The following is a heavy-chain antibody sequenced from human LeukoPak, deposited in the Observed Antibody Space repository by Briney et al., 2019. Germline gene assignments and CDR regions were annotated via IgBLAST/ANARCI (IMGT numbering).Heavy chain of an antibody. CDR1: GXSIRSYY. Sequence: SETLSLTCTVSGXSIRSYYWSWIRQPPGKGLEWIGYMHHSGSTKHNPYLKSRVTISVDTSKSQFSLKLSSVTAADTAVYYCARHAAVEGSSGWSPLWWFDPWGQGTLVTVSS. CDR2: MHHSGST. D-gene: IGHD6-19*01. J-gene: IGHJ5*02. V-gene: IGHV4-59*08. CDR3: ARHAAVEGSSGWSPLWWFDP.